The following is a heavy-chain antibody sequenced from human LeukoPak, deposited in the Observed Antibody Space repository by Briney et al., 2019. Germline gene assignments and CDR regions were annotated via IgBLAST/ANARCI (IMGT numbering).Heavy chain of an antibody. V-gene: IGHV3-21*01. Sequence: GGSLRLSCAASGFTFSSYAMSWVRQAPGKGLEWVSSISSSSSYIYYADSVKGRFTISRDNAKNSLYLQMNSLRAEDTAVYYCARGPARVEAYWGQGTLVTVSS. CDR2: ISSSSSYI. CDR3: ARGPARVEAY. J-gene: IGHJ4*02. CDR1: GFTFSSYA. D-gene: IGHD2-15*01.